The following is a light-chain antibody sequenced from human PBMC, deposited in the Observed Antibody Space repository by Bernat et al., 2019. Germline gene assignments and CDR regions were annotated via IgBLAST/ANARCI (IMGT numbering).Light chain of an antibody. CDR2: AAS. J-gene: IGKJ5*01. CDR1: QSISSY. V-gene: IGKV1-39*01. Sequence: DIQMTQSPSSLSASVGDRVTITCRASQSISSYLNWYQQKPGKAPKLLIYAASSLQSGVPSRFSGSGSGTDFTLTISSLQPEDFATYYCQQSNSTPISVGLATRLEMK. CDR3: QQSNSTPIS.